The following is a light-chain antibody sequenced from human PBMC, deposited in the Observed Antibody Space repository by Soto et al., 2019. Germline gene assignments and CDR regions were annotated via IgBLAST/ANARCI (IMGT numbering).Light chain of an antibody. CDR1: QSVSSY. CDR3: QQRSNWPPGLT. CDR2: DAS. J-gene: IGKJ4*01. Sequence: EIVLTQSPATLSLSPGERATLSCRASQSVSSYLAWYQQKPGQAPRLLIYDASNRATGIPARFSGSGSGTDFTLTSSSLEPEDFAVYYGQQRSNWPPGLTFGGGTKVEIK. V-gene: IGKV3-11*01.